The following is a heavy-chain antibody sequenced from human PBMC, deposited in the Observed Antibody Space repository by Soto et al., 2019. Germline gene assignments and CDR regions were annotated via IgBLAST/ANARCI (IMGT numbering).Heavy chain of an antibody. Sequence: SGPTLVNPTQTLTRTCTFSGFSLSTSGVGVGWIRQPPGKALEWLALIYWNDDKRYSPSLKSRLTITKDTSKNQVVLTMTIMDPVDTATYYCAHSRAARLGYYYYGMDVWGQGTTLTVSS. J-gene: IGHJ6*02. V-gene: IGHV2-5*01. CDR3: AHSRAARLGYYYYGMDV. CDR2: IYWNDDK. CDR1: GFSLSTSGVG. D-gene: IGHD6-6*01.